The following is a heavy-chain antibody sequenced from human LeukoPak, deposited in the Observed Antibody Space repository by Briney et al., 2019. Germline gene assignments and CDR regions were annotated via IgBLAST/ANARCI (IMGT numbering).Heavy chain of an antibody. CDR1: GYTFTSNY. J-gene: IGHJ6*02. CDR2: IYPRDGST. V-gene: IGHV1-46*01. Sequence: EASVKVSCKASGYTFTSNYIHWVRQAPGQGLEWMGMIYPRDGSTSYAQKFQGRVTMTRDTSTSTVYMELSSLRSEDTAVYYCARDPPRYDFWRGMDVWGQGTTVTVSS. D-gene: IGHD3-3*01. CDR3: ARDPPRYDFWRGMDV.